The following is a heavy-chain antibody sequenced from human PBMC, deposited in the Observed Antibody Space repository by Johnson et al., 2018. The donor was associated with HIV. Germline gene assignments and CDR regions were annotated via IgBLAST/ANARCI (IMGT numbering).Heavy chain of an antibody. J-gene: IGHJ3*01. V-gene: IGHV3-30*04. CDR3: AKGGTRYTPGDGFDV. D-gene: IGHD1-14*01. CDR2: ISYDGSNK. CDR1: GFTFSSYA. Sequence: HVQLVESGGGVVQPGRSLRLSCSASGFTFSSYAMHWVRQAPGKGLEWVAVISYDGSNKYYADSVKGRFTISRDSSKNTLYLQMNSLRTEDTAVYYCAKGGTRYTPGDGFDVWGQGTMVTVSS.